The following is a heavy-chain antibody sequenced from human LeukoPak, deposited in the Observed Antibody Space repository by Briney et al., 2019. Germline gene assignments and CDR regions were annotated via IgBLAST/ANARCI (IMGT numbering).Heavy chain of an antibody. Sequence: SETLSLSSTVSGGSISSSSYYWGWIRQPPGKGLEWIGSIYYSGSTYYNPSLKSRVTISVDTSKNQFSLKLSSVTAADTAVYYCARPTAVGRTFDYWGQGTLVPVSS. J-gene: IGHJ4*02. CDR3: ARPTAVGRTFDY. D-gene: IGHD6-19*01. CDR2: IYYSGST. CDR1: GGSISSSSYY. V-gene: IGHV4-39*01.